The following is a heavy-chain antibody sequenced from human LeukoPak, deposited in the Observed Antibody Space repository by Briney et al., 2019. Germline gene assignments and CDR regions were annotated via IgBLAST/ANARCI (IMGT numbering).Heavy chain of an antibody. J-gene: IGHJ4*02. Sequence: GGSLRLSRAASGFTFSSYSMNWVRQAPGKGLEWVSSISSSSSYIYYADSVKGRFTISRDNAKNSLYLQMNSLRAEDTAVYYCARDLGIAVAGIVVGWGQGTLVTVSS. CDR2: ISSSSSYI. V-gene: IGHV3-21*01. CDR3: ARDLGIAVAGIVVG. CDR1: GFTFSSYS. D-gene: IGHD6-19*01.